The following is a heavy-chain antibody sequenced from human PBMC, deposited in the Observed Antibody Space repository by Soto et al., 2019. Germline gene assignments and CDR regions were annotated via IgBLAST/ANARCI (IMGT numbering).Heavy chain of an antibody. CDR1: GGSCSGYY. CDR2: INHSGST. V-gene: IGHV4-34*01. Sequence: PLETLPLTWAVYGGSCSGYYWTWIRQPPGTGLEWIGEINHSGSTNYNPSLKSRVTISVDTSKNQFSLKLTSVTAADTAVYYCARDKITGLFDYWGQGTLVTVSS. J-gene: IGHJ4*02. CDR3: ARDKITGLFDY. D-gene: IGHD2-8*02.